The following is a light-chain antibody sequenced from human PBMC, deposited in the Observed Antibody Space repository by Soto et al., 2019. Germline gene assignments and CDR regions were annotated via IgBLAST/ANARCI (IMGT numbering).Light chain of an antibody. CDR1: QSVSSS. J-gene: IGKJ5*01. CDR3: QQYVTTPIT. CDR2: GAS. V-gene: IGKV3-20*01. Sequence: EIVLTQSPGTLSLSPGERATLSCRASQSVSSSLAWYQQKPGQAPRLLIYGASSRATGIPDRFSGSGSGTDFTLSISRLEPEDFAVYYCQQYVTTPITFGQGTRLEI.